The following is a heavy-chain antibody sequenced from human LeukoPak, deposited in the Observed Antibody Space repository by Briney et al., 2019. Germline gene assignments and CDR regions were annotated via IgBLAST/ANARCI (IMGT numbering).Heavy chain of an antibody. CDR1: GYTFTSYY. CDR2: ISAYNGNT. Sequence: ASVKVSCKSSGYTFTSYYIHWVRQAPGQGLEWMGWISAYNGNTNYAQKLQGRVTMTTDTSTSTAYMELRSLRSDDTAVYYCARDFYDSSGYDYWGQGTLVTVSS. V-gene: IGHV1-18*04. CDR3: ARDFYDSSGYDY. D-gene: IGHD3-22*01. J-gene: IGHJ4*02.